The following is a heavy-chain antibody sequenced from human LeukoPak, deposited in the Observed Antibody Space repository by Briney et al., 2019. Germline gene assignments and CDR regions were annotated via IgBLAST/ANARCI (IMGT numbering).Heavy chain of an antibody. CDR3: ARGHLQAPVYSTRWYRASNWFDP. CDR2: MNPNSGNI. CDR1: GSTFTDYY. D-gene: IGHD6-13*01. J-gene: IGHJ5*02. V-gene: IGHV1-8*03. Sequence: GASVKVSCKASGSTFTDYYMHWVRQATGQGLEWMGWMNPNSGNIGYAQNFQGRVTITRDTSISTVYMELSSLRSEDTAVYYCARGHLQAPVYSTRWYRASNWFDPWGQGTLVTVSS.